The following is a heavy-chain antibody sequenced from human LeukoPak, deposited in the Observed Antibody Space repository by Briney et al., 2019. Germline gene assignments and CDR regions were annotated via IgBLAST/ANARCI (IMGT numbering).Heavy chain of an antibody. V-gene: IGHV1-18*01. Sequence: ASVKVSCTASGYTFTSYGISWVRQAPGQGLEWMGWISVDNGRTNYAPKVQGRVTMTADTSTSTAYMELRNLRPDDTAVYYCARCGYSSGWYCGIDDWGQGTLVTVSS. CDR3: ARCGYSSGWYCGIDD. J-gene: IGHJ4*02. CDR2: ISVDNGRT. D-gene: IGHD6-13*01. CDR1: GYTFTSYG.